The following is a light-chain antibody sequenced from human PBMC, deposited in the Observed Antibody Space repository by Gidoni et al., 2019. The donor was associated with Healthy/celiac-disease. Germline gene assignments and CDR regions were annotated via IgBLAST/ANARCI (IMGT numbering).Light chain of an antibody. J-gene: IGLJ2*01. CDR1: KLGDKY. CDR2: QDS. Sequence: SYELTQPPSVSVSPGQTASITCSGDKLGDKYACWYQQKPGQSPVLVIYQDSKRPSGIPERFSGSNSGNTATLTISGTQAMDEADYYCQAWDSSRVVFGGRTKLTVL. CDR3: QAWDSSRVV. V-gene: IGLV3-1*01.